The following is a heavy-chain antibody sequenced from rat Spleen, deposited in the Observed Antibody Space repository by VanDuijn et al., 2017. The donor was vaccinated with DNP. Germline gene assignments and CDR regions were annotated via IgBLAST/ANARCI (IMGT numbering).Heavy chain of an antibody. CDR1: GYSITSCC. D-gene: IGHD1-9*01. J-gene: IGHJ2*01. CDR3: ARLDPIHPTGMGDY. Sequence: EVQLQESGPGLVKPSQSLSLTCSVTGYSITSCCRWTWIRKFPGNKMEWVGHITYSGDTSYNPSLRSRISITRDTSKNQFFLQLKSVTTEDTATYYCARLDPIHPTGMGDYWGQGVMVTVSS. V-gene: IGHV3-1*01. CDR2: ITYSGDT.